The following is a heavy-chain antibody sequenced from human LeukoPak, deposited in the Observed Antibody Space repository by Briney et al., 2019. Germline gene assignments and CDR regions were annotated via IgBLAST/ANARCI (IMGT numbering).Heavy chain of an antibody. CDR1: GFTFSNYD. Sequence: GGSLRLSCTASGFTFSNYDMHWVRQVPGKGLEWVANMKQDGSEKYYVDSVKGRFTISRDNAKNSLYQQMNSLRAEDTAVYYCARDKIVGATNFDFWGQGTLVTVSS. J-gene: IGHJ4*02. CDR3: ARDKIVGATNFDF. CDR2: MKQDGSEK. V-gene: IGHV3-7*01. D-gene: IGHD1-26*01.